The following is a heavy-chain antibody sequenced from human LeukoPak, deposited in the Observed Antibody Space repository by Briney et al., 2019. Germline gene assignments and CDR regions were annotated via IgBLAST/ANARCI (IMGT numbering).Heavy chain of an antibody. J-gene: IGHJ4*01. V-gene: IGHV4-59*01. CDR1: GGSITSYY. Sequence: PSETLSLTCTVSGGSITSYYYTWIRQPPGKGLEWIGYIYYSGNTNYNPSLKSRVTMSLDMFKNQFSLRLTSVTAADTAVYYCAREDSGTSIDYWGQGTLVTVSS. CDR2: IYYSGNT. CDR3: AREDSGTSIDY. D-gene: IGHD1-26*01.